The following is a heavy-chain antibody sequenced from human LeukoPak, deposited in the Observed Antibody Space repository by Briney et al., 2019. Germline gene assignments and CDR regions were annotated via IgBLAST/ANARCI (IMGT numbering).Heavy chain of an antibody. V-gene: IGHV4-38-2*02. J-gene: IGHJ4*02. D-gene: IGHD4-17*01. Sequence: SGTLSLTCTVSGYSLSSGFYWGWIRQPPGKRLEWIGSIHYSGSTSYNPSLKSRVTISVDTSKNQFSLRLSSVTAADTAVYYCARGFRGDNFDFWGQGTLVTVSS. CDR1: GYSLSSGFY. CDR3: ARGFRGDNFDF. CDR2: IHYSGST.